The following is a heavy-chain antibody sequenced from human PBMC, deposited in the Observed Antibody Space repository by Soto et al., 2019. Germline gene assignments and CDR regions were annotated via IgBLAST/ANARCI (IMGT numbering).Heavy chain of an antibody. Sequence: ESVGGVVQPGRSLRLSCAASGFTFSSYGMHWVRQAPGKGLEWVAVIWYDGSNKYYADSVKGRFTISRDNSKNTLYLQMNSLRAEDTAVYYCARDDALYCSGGSCYSLGYWGQGTLVTVSS. CDR2: IWYDGSNK. J-gene: IGHJ4*02. CDR3: ARDDALYCSGGSCYSLGY. CDR1: GFTFSSYG. V-gene: IGHV3-33*01. D-gene: IGHD2-15*01.